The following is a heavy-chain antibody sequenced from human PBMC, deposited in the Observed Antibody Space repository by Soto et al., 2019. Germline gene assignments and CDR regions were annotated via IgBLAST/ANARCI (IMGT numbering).Heavy chain of an antibody. CDR1: GYTFTTYA. V-gene: IGHV1-18*01. CDR2: ISSYNGYA. Sequence: QVQLMQSGAEVKEPGASVKVSCKASGYTFTTYAISWVRQAPGQGLEWLESISSYNGYANYARKFQGRVTMTADTSTITTYLEVRSLISDDTAVYYCARSGSSSGGYYYYVMDVWGQGTTLTVSS. J-gene: IGHJ6*02. CDR3: ARSGSSSGGYYYYVMDV. D-gene: IGHD6-13*01.